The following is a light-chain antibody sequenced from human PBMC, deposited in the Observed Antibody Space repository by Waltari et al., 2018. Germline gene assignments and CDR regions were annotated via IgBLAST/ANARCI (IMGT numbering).Light chain of an antibody. CDR2: EGS. J-gene: IGLJ2*01. Sequence: QSALTQPASVSGSPGQSITISCTGTSSGVGSYNLVSWYQQHPGKAPKLMIYEGSKRPSGVSNRFSGSKSGNTASLTISGLQAEYEADYYCCSYAGVVFGGGTKLTIL. V-gene: IGLV2-23*01. CDR3: CSYAGVV. CDR1: SSGVGSYNL.